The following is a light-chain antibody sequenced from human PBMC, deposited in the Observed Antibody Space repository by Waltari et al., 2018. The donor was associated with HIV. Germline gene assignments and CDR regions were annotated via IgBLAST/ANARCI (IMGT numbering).Light chain of an antibody. Sequence: DIQLTQSPSTLSVSVVDRAITTCRSSQNVDNWLAWYQQRPGSAPKVLIYKTSTLQTGVPSRFSGSGSGTEFSLTISSLQPDDFATYYCQQYKSFSLTFGQGTRLEIK. CDR3: QQYKSFSLT. J-gene: IGKJ5*01. CDR1: QNVDNW. V-gene: IGKV1-5*03. CDR2: KTS.